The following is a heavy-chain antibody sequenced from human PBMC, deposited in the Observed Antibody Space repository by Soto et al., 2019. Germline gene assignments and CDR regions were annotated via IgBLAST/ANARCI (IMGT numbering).Heavy chain of an antibody. D-gene: IGHD3-10*01. J-gene: IGHJ4*02. V-gene: IGHV4-59*01. CDR2: IYYSGST. CDR1: GFSISSYY. Sequence: SETLSLTCTVSGFSISSYYWSWIRQPPGKGLEWIGYIYYSGSTNYNPSLKSRVTISVDTSKNQFSLKLSSVTAADTAVYYCARGSGSYYHFDYWGQGTLVTVSS. CDR3: ARGSGSYYHFDY.